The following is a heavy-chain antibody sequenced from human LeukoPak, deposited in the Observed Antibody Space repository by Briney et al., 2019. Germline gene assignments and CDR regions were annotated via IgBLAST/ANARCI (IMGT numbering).Heavy chain of an antibody. Sequence: GGSLRLPCAASGFTFSSYWMSWVRQAPGKGLEWVANIKQDGSDKYYVDSVKGRFTISRDNAKNSLYLQMNSLRVEDTAMYYCARLTVSGQLDYWGQGTLVTVSS. D-gene: IGHD6-19*01. J-gene: IGHJ4*02. CDR2: IKQDGSDK. CDR3: ARLTVSGQLDY. V-gene: IGHV3-7*04. CDR1: GFTFSSYW.